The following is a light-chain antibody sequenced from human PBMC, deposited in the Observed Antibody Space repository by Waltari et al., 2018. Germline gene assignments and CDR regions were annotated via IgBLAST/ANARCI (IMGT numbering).Light chain of an antibody. V-gene: IGKV1-5*01. Sequence: DIQMTQSPSTLSASAGDRVTNTCRASQSISSWFAWYQQKPGKAPKFLIYDASTLESGVPSRFSGSGSETEFTLTISSLQPDDFATYYCQQSYTSPPTFGQGTNVEIK. CDR2: DAS. J-gene: IGKJ1*01. CDR3: QQSYTSPPT. CDR1: QSISSW.